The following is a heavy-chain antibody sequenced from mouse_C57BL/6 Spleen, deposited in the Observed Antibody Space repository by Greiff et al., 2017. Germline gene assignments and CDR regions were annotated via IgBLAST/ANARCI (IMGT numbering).Heavy chain of an antibody. CDR1: GYSFTGYY. CDR3: ARRIPDGYYVGYYFDY. V-gene: IGHV1-42*01. D-gene: IGHD2-3*01. CDR2: INPSTGGT. Sequence: EVKLVESGPELVKPGASVKISCKASGYSFTGYYMNWVKQSPEKSLEWIGEINPSTGGTTYNQKFKAKATLTVDKSSSTAYMQLKSLTSEDSAVYYCARRIPDGYYVGYYFDYWGQGTTLTVSS. J-gene: IGHJ2*01.